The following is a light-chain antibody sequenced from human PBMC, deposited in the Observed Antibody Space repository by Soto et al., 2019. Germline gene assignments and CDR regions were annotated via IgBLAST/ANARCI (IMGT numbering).Light chain of an antibody. CDR3: QQYDTWPLA. J-gene: IGKJ4*01. V-gene: IGKV3-15*01. CDR2: DTS. CDR1: RGIGNT. Sequence: VMTQSPATLSVSPGDRATLSCRASRGIGNTLAWYQQKPGQAPRLLIYDTSTRDTGVPGRFIGSRSGTDFTLTITSLQSEDFAIYYCQQYDTWPLAFGGGTRVENK.